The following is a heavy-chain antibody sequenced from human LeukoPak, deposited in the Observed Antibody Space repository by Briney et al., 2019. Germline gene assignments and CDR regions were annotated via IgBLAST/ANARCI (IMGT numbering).Heavy chain of an antibody. Sequence: GGSLRLSCAASGFTFSTYWMHWVRQAPGKGLVWVSRINNDGSSTSYPDSVKGRFTISRDNAKNTLYLQMNSLRAEDTAVYYCARDLDYGGNSDAFDIWGQGTMVTVSS. CDR1: GFTFSTYW. CDR2: INNDGSST. V-gene: IGHV3-74*01. CDR3: ARDLDYGGNSDAFDI. D-gene: IGHD4-23*01. J-gene: IGHJ3*02.